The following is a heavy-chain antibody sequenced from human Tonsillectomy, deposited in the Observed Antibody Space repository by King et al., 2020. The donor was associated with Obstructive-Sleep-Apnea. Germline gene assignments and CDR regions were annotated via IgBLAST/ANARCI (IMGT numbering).Heavy chain of an antibody. CDR2: VYYTGNT. J-gene: IGHJ4*02. V-gene: IGHV4-39*01. CDR1: GSSTTSSSYY. D-gene: IGHD1-26*01. CDR3: ARRYSGSYPFAY. Sequence: QLQESGPGLVKPSETLSLTCTVAGSSTTSSSYYWGWIRQPPGKGLEWIGSVYYTGNTYYNPSLKTRVTKSIDTSKSQFSLELNSVTAADTATYYCARRYSGSYPFAYWGQGTLVTVSS.